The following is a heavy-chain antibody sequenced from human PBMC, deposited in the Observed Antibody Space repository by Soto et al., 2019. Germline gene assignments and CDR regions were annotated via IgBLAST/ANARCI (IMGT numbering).Heavy chain of an antibody. CDR3: ARSGARPGDYYYGMDV. V-gene: IGHV1-69*12. CDR2: IIPIFGTA. Sequence: QVQLVQSGAEVKKPGSSVKVSCKASGGTVSSYAISWVRQAPGQGLEWMGGIIPIFGTADYAQKFQGRVTITADESTSTAYRELSSLRSEDTAVYYCARSGARPGDYYYGMDVWGQGTTVTLSS. D-gene: IGHD3-10*01. J-gene: IGHJ6*02. CDR1: GGTVSSYA.